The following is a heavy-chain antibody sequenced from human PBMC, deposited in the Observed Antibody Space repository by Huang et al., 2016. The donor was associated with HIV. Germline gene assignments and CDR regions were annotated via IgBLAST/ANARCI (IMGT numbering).Heavy chain of an antibody. J-gene: IGHJ4*02. CDR2: HAADGSGK. CDR3: AKDQGQWLAYFDS. D-gene: IGHD6-19*01. CDR1: GITFRNYG. V-gene: IGHV3-30*18. Sequence: VRLVQSGGGVVQPGGSLRLSCAASGITFRNYGMHWVRQGPGKGLEWVAGHAADGSGKDYVDSVKGRFIISKDNANETLFLEMRSLKSEDTAVYFCAKDQGQWLAYFDSWGQGTLVTVSS.